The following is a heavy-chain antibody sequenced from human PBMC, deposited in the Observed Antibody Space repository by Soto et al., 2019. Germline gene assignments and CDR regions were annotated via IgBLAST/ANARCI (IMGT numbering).Heavy chain of an antibody. D-gene: IGHD2-15*01. V-gene: IGHV4-30-2*01. CDR1: GGSISSGGYS. CDR3: AREGGGYCSGGSCPYNWFDP. J-gene: IGHJ5*02. CDR2: IYHSGST. Sequence: QLQLQESGSGLVKPSQTLSLTCAVSGGSISSGGYSWSWIRQPPGKGLEWIGYIYHSGSTYYNPSLKSRVTISVDRSKNQFSLKLSSVTAADTAVYYCAREGGGYCSGGSCPYNWFDPWGQGTLVTVSS.